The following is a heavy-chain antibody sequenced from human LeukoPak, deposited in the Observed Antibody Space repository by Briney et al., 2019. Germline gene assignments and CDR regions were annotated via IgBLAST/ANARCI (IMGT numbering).Heavy chain of an antibody. D-gene: IGHD2-2*01. CDR2: ISGSGGST. J-gene: IGHJ4*02. Sequence: GGSLRLSCAASGFTFSSYAMSWVRQAPGKGPEWVSAISGSGGSTYYADSVKGRFTISRDNSKNTLYLQMNSLRAEDTAVYYCAKAFYCSSTSCPFDYWGQGTLVTVSS. V-gene: IGHV3-23*01. CDR3: AKAFYCSSTSCPFDY. CDR1: GFTFSSYA.